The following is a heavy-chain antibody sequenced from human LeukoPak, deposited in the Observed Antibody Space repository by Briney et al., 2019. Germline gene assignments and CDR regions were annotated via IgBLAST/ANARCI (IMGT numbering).Heavy chain of an antibody. CDR1: GYTFTGYY. D-gene: IGHD2-2*01. V-gene: IGHV1-2*02. CDR3: ARGVGYYCSSTSCYYRYFQH. CDR2: INPNSGGT. Sequence: ASVKVSCKASGYTFTGYYMHWVRQAPGQGLEWMGWINPNSGGTNYAQKFQGRVTMTRDTSISTAYMELSRLRSDDTAVYYCARGVGYYCSSTSCYYRYFQHWGQGTLVTVSS. J-gene: IGHJ1*01.